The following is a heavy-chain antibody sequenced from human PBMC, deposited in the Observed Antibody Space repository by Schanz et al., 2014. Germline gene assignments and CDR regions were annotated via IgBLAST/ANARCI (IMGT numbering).Heavy chain of an antibody. D-gene: IGHD3-22*01. CDR3: ARAGQDYSDSSGYYFGN. J-gene: IGHJ4*02. CDR1: GGTFSSFA. CDR2: IIPILDIT. Sequence: QVQLVQSGAEVKKPGSSVKVSCKASGGTFSSFAIFWVRQAPGQGLEWMGTIIPILDITNYAQKFQGRVTITADNSTSTAYMELSNLRSEDTAVYYCARAGQDYSDSSGYYFGNWGQGTLVTVSS. V-gene: IGHV1-69*04.